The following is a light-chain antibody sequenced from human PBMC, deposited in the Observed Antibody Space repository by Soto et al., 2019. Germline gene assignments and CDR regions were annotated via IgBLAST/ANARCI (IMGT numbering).Light chain of an antibody. CDR3: QQYNNWPLT. Sequence: ENVLTKSLGTLSLSTEERATLSCRASQSVGGSSLAWYQQRPGQAPRLLIYHTSNRATGIPARFSGGGSGTEFTLTITILQSEDFAVYWCQQYNNWPLTFGPGTRLEIK. J-gene: IGKJ5*01. CDR2: HTS. CDR1: QSVGGSS. V-gene: IGKV3D-20*02.